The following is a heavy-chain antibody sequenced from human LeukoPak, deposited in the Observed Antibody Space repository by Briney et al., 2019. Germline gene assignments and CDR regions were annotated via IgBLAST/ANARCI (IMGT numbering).Heavy chain of an antibody. J-gene: IGHJ2*01. Sequence: SCKASGGTFSSYGMSWVRQAPGKGLEWVSAISGSGGSTYYADSVKGRFTISRDNSKNTLYLQMNSLRAEDTAVYYCAKGSWYFDLWGRGTLVTVSS. CDR1: GGTFSSYG. CDR3: AKGSWYFDL. CDR2: ISGSGGST. V-gene: IGHV3-23*01.